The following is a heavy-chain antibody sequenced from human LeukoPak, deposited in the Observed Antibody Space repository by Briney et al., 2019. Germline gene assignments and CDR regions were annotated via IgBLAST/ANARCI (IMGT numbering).Heavy chain of an antibody. J-gene: IGHJ4*02. CDR2: ISSSSSYI. Sequence: GGSLRLSCAASGFTFSSYNMNWVRQAPGKGLEWVSYISSSSSYIYYADSVKGRFTISRDNAKNSLYLQMNSLRAEDTAVHYCAREVAGTGDVDYWGRGTLVTVSS. D-gene: IGHD6-19*01. CDR3: AREVAGTGDVDY. V-gene: IGHV3-21*01. CDR1: GFTFSSYN.